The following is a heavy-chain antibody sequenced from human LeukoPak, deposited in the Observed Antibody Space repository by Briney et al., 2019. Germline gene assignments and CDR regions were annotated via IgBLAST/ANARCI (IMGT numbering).Heavy chain of an antibody. D-gene: IGHD2-2*01. V-gene: IGHV3-30*04. J-gene: IGHJ4*02. Sequence: GGSLILSCAASGFTFSSYAMHWVRQAPGKGLEWVAVISYDGSNKYYADSVKGRFTISRDNSKNTLYLQMNSLRAEDTAVYYCARAPCSSTSCYARPFDYWGQGTLVTVSS. CDR3: ARAPCSSTSCYARPFDY. CDR1: GFTFSSYA. CDR2: ISYDGSNK.